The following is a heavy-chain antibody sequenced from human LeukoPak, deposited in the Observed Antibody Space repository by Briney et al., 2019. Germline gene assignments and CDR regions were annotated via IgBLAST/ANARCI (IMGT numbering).Heavy chain of an antibody. D-gene: IGHD3-22*01. V-gene: IGHV3-21*01. CDR1: GFTFSTYS. CDR2: ISSSSSYI. J-gene: IGHJ4*02. Sequence: RPGGSLRLSCAASGFTFSTYSMSWVRQAPGKGLEWVSSISSSSSYIYYADSVKGRFTISRDNAKNSLYLQMNSLRAEDTAVYYCARDTVVGSGYNEAFDYWGQGTLVTVSS. CDR3: ARDTVVGSGYNEAFDY.